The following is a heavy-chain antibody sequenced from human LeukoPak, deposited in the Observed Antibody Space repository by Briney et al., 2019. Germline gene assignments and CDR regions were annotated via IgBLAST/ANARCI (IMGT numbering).Heavy chain of an antibody. CDR1: GYTFTSYY. D-gene: IGHD1-14*01. J-gene: IGHJ3*02. V-gene: IGHV1-46*01. CDR3: ARGSPAEPRRDAFDI. Sequence: AASVKVSCKASGYTFTSYYMHWVRQAPGQGLEWMGIINPSGGSTSYAQKFQGRVTMTRDTSTSTVYMELSSLRSEDTAVYYCARGSPAEPRRDAFDIWGQGTMVTVSS. CDR2: INPSGGST.